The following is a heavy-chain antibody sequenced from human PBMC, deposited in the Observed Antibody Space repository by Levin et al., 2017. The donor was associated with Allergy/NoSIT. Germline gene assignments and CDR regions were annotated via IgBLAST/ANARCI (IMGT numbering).Heavy chain of an antibody. D-gene: IGHD5-24*01. CDR1: GFTFSSYA. V-gene: IGHV3-30*04. J-gene: IGHJ6*02. Sequence: PGGSLRLSCAASGFTFSSYAMHWVRQAPGKGLEWVAVISYDGSNKYYADSVKGRFTISRDNSKNTLYLQMNSLRAEDTAVYYCARENNSTYYYGMDVWGLGTTVTVSS. CDR3: ARENNSTYYYGMDV. CDR2: ISYDGSNK.